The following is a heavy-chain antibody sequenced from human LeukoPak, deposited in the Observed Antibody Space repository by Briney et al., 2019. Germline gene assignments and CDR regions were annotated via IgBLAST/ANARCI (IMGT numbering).Heavy chain of an antibody. CDR3: ARGNREDVYWAVPAVEFDY. J-gene: IGHJ4*02. Sequence: PGGSLRLSCAASGFTLGSYGMQWARQAPGKGLEWVAFISYDGSNESFGDSVKGRFTISRDNSNNMLYLQMKSLRAEDTGVYYCARGNREDVYWAVPAVEFDYWGQGTLVTVPS. D-gene: IGHD2-2*01. CDR1: GFTLGSYG. CDR2: ISYDGSNE. V-gene: IGHV3-33*05.